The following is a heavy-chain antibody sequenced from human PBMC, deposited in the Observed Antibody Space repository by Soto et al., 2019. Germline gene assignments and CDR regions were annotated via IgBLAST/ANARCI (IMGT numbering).Heavy chain of an antibody. CDR3: ARRRDWRAYYWFDP. Sequence: PSETLSLTCAVYGGSFSGYYWSWIRQPPGKGLEWIGEINHSGSTNYNPSLKSRVTISVDTSKNQFSLKLSSVTAADTAVYYCARRRDWRAYYWFDPWGQGTLVTVSS. CDR1: GGSFSGYY. D-gene: IGHD3-9*01. CDR2: INHSGST. V-gene: IGHV4-34*01. J-gene: IGHJ5*02.